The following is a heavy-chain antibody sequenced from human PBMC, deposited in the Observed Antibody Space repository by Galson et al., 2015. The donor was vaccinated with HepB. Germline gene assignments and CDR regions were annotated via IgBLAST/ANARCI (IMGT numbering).Heavy chain of an antibody. V-gene: IGHV1-3*01. CDR2: IDPDNGNT. CDR1: GYIFTGHA. D-gene: IGHD5-18*01. CDR3: AREGGTQIWLYYFDY. J-gene: IGHJ4*02. Sequence: SVKVSCKASGYIFTGHAMHWVRQAPGQRLEWMGWIDPDNGNTKYSQSLQGRVTITRDTPATTVYLELSSLRSEDTAVYYCAREGGTQIWLYYFDYWGQGTLVTVSS.